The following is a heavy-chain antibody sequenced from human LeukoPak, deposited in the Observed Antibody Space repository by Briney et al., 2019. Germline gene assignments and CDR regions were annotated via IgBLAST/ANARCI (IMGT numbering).Heavy chain of an antibody. CDR3: AKDSSGYGDYLTYFDY. D-gene: IGHD4-17*01. CDR2: ISGSGGST. Sequence: QSGGSLRLSCAASGFTFSSYAMSWVRQAPGKGLEWVSAISGSGGSTYYADSVKGRFTISRDNSKNTLYLQMNSLRAEDTAVYYCAKDSSGYGDYLTYFDYWGQGTLVTVSS. V-gene: IGHV3-23*01. J-gene: IGHJ4*02. CDR1: GFTFSSYA.